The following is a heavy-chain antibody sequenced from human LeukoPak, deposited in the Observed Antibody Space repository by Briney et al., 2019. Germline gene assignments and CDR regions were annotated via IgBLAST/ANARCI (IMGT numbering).Heavy chain of an antibody. CDR2: ISSSSSYI. CDR3: ARVYCSSTSCPNHDAFDI. D-gene: IGHD2-2*01. V-gene: IGHV3-21*01. Sequence: PGGSLRLSCAASGFTFSSYSMNWVRQAPGKGLEWVSSISSSSSYIYYADSVKGRFTISRDNAKNSLYLQMNSLRAEDTAVYYCARVYCSSTSCPNHDAFDIWGQGTMVIVSS. CDR1: GFTFSSYS. J-gene: IGHJ3*02.